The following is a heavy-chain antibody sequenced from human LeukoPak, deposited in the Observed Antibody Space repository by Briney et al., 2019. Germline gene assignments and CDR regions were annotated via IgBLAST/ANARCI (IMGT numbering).Heavy chain of an antibody. CDR2: ISSSSSYI. CDR1: GFTFSSYS. V-gene: IGHV3-21*01. Sequence: PGGSLRLSCAASGFTFSSYSTNWVRQAPGKGLEWVSSISSSSSYIYYADSVKGRFTISRDNAKNSLYLQMNSLRAEDTAVYCCARVGGMVRGVIITFVDYWGQGTLVTVSS. J-gene: IGHJ4*02. D-gene: IGHD3-10*01. CDR3: ARVGGMVRGVIITFVDY.